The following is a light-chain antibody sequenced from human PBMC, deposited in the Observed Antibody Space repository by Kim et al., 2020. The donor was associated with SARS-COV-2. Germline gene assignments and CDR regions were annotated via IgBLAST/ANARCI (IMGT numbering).Light chain of an antibody. Sequence: LSPGERATLSCRASQSVSSYLAWYQQKPGQAPRLLIHDASERATGIPARFSGSGSGTDFTLTISSLEPEDLAVYYCQQRTKSSWTFGQGTKVDIK. CDR3: QQRTKSSWT. CDR2: DAS. CDR1: QSVSSY. V-gene: IGKV3-11*01. J-gene: IGKJ1*01.